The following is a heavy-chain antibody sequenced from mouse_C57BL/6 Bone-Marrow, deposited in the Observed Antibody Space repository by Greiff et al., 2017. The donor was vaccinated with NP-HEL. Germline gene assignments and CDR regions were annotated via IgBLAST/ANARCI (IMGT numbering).Heavy chain of an antibody. V-gene: IGHV1-81*01. J-gene: IGHJ3*01. Sequence: QVQLQQSGAELARPGTSVKLSCKASGYTFTSYGISWVKQRPGQGLEWIGEIYPRSGNTYYNEKFKGKATLTADKSSSTAYMKLRSLTSEDAAVYFCTASSMLTHGFAYGGRGNVVTVSA. CDR1: GYTFTSYG. CDR3: TASSMLTHGFAY. D-gene: IGHD2-1*01. CDR2: IYPRSGNT.